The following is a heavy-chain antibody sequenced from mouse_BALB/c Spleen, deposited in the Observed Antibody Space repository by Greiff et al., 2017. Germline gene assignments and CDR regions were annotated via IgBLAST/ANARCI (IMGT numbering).Heavy chain of an antibody. V-gene: IGHV5-4*02. CDR3: ARTIYYDYPLDY. D-gene: IGHD2-4*01. Sequence: EVKLVESGGGLVKPGGSLKLSCAASGFTFSDYYMYWVRQTPEKRLEWVATISDGGSYTYYPDSVKGRFTISRDNAKNNLYLQMSSLKSEDTAMYYCARTIYYDYPLDYWGQGTSVTVSS. CDR2: ISDGGSYT. J-gene: IGHJ4*01. CDR1: GFTFSDYY.